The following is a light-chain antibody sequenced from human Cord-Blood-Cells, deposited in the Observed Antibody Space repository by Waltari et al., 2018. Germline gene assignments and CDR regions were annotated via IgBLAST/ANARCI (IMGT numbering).Light chain of an antibody. CDR1: SRDVGSYNL. V-gene: IGLV2-23*01. CDR3: CSYSGSSTYV. J-gene: IGLJ1*01. Sequence: QSALTQPASVSGSPAQSITISCTGTSRDVGSYNLVSWYQQHPGKAPKLMIYEGSTRPSGVSNRFSGSKSGNTASLTISGLQAEDETDYYCCSYSGSSTYVFGTGTKVTVL. CDR2: EGS.